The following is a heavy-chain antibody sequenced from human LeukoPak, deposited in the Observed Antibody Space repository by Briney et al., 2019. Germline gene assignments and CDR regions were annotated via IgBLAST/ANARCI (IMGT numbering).Heavy chain of an antibody. CDR3: ASSSSESSGWIWGYYYGMDV. D-gene: IGHD6-6*01. CDR2: IIPIFGTA. V-gene: IGHV1-69*13. Sequence: RGASVKVSCKASGGTFSSYAISWVRQAPGQGLEWMGGIIPIFGTANYAQKFQGRVTITADESTSTAYMELSSLRSEDTAVYYCASSSSESSGWIWGYYYGMDVWGQGTTVTVSS. J-gene: IGHJ6*02. CDR1: GGTFSSYA.